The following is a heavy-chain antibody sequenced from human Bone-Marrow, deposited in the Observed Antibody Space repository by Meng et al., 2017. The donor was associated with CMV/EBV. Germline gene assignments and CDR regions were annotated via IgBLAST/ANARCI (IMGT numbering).Heavy chain of an antibody. V-gene: IGHV1-69*05. D-gene: IGHD2-2*02. CDR2: IIPIFGTA. Sequence: SVKVSCKASGGTFSSYAISWVRQAPGQGLEWMGGIIPIFGTANYAQKFQGRVTITTDESTSTAYMELSSLRSEDTAVYYCASNAVRYIGYCSSTSCYRGWFDPWGQGTLVTVSS. CDR3: ASNAVRYIGYCSSTSCYRGWFDP. J-gene: IGHJ5*02. CDR1: GGTFSSYA.